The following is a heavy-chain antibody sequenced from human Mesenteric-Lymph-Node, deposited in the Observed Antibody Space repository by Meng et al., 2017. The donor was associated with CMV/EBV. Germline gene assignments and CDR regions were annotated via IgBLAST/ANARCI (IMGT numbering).Heavy chain of an antibody. CDR2: ISYDGSNK. J-gene: IGHJ4*02. V-gene: IGHV3-30*04. CDR1: GFTFSSYA. Sequence: GRSLGLSCAASGFTFSSYAMHWVRQAPGKGLEWVAVISYDGSNKYYADSVKGRFTISRDNSKNTLYLQMNSLRAEDTAVYYCASAWYWGQGTLVTVSS. CDR3: ASAWY.